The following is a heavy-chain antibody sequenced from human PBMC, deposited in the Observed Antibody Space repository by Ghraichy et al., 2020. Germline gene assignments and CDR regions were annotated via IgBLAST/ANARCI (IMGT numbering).Heavy chain of an antibody. CDR1: GFTFSTYA. J-gene: IGHJ4*02. CDR2: LNSDGTYI. V-gene: IGHV3-23*01. D-gene: IGHD1-26*01. CDR3: ARGVSGSAGAPDY. Sequence: GGSLRLSCAASGFTFSTYAMNWVRQAPGKGLEWISSLNSDGTYIFYADSVRGRFTISRDNSKNTLYLQMSSLRAEDTAVYFCARGVSGSAGAPDYWGLGTLVTVSS.